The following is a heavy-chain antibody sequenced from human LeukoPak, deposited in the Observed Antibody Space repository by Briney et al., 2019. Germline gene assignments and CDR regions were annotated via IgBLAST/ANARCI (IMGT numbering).Heavy chain of an antibody. CDR2: IYTSGST. CDR1: GGSISSYY. CDR3: ARLRGGWNGGLDY. D-gene: IGHD1-1*01. V-gene: IGHV4-4*09. Sequence: PSETLSLTCTVSGGSISSYYWSWIRQPPGKALEWIGYIYTSGSTNYNPSLKSRVTISVDTSKNQFSVKLSSVTAADTAVYYCARLRGGWNGGLDYWGQGTLVTVSS. J-gene: IGHJ4*02.